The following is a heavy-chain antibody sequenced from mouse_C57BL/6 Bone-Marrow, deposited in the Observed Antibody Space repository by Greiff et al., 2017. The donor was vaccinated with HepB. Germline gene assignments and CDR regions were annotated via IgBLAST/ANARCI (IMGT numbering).Heavy chain of an antibody. J-gene: IGHJ2*01. CDR2: IYPGDGDT. Sequence: VQLQQSGPELVKPGASVKISCQASRYAFSSSWMNWVKQRPGKGLEWIGRIYPGDGDTNYNGKFKGKATLTADKSSSTAYMQLSSLTSEDSAVYFCARWSGSSGYGGYWGQGTTLTVSS. D-gene: IGHD3-2*02. CDR1: RYAFSSSW. CDR3: ARWSGSSGYGGY. V-gene: IGHV1-82*01.